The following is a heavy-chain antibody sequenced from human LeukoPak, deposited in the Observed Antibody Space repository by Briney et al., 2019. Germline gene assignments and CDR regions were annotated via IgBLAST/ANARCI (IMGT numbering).Heavy chain of an antibody. CDR3: AREYSYGPRYFDY. Sequence: GGSLRLSCAASGFTFSSYSMNWVRQAPGKGLEWVSSISSSSSYIYYADSVKGRFTISRNNAKNSLYLQMNSLRAEDTAVYYCAREYSYGPRYFDYWGQGTLVTVSS. V-gene: IGHV3-21*01. CDR1: GFTFSSYS. CDR2: ISSSSSYI. D-gene: IGHD5-18*01. J-gene: IGHJ4*02.